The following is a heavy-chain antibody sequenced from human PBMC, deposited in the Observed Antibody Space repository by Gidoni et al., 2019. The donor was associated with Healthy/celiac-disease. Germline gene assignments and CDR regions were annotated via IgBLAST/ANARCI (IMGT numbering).Heavy chain of an antibody. CDR3: ARMDSSGWYGFDY. CDR2: IFSNDEK. CDR1: GVSLSNARMG. J-gene: IGHJ4*02. Sequence: QVTLKESGPVLVKPTETLTRTGTVAGVSLSNARMGVSWSRQPPGKALEWLAHIFSNDEKSYSTSLKIRLTISKDTSKSQVVLTMPNMDPVDTATYYCARMDSSGWYGFDYWGQGTLVTVSS. V-gene: IGHV2-26*01. D-gene: IGHD6-19*01.